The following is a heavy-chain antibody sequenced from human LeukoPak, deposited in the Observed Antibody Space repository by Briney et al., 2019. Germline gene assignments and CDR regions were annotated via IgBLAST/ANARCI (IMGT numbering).Heavy chain of an antibody. CDR2: IYYSGST. CDR3: ASPYYDILTGYYNDY. Sequence: PSETLSLTCTVPGDSISSGGYDWSWISQHPGKGLEWIGYIYYSGSTYYNPSLKSRVTISVDTSKNQFSLKLSSVTAADTAVYYCASPYYDILTGYYNDYWGQGTLVTVSS. CDR1: GDSISSGGYD. V-gene: IGHV4-31*03. D-gene: IGHD3-9*01. J-gene: IGHJ4*02.